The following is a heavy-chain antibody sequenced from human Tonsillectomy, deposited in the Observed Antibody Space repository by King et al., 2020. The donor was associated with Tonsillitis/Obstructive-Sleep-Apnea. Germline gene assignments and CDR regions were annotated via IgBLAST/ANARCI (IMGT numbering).Heavy chain of an antibody. J-gene: IGHJ4*02. CDR3: ARVSLDYDILPGYYARYIDY. Sequence: QLVQSGAEVKKPGASVKVSCKASGYTFTSYAMHWVRQAPGQRLEWMGWINAGNGNTKYSQKFQGRVTITRDTSASTAYMELSSLRSEDTAVYYCARVSLDYDILPGYYARYIDYWGQGTLVTVSS. D-gene: IGHD3-9*01. CDR2: INAGNGNT. CDR1: GYTFTSYA. V-gene: IGHV1-3*01.